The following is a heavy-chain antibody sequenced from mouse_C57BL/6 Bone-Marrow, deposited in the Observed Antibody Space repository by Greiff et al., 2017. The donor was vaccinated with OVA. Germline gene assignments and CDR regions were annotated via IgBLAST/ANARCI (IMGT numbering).Heavy chain of an antibody. D-gene: IGHD1-1*01. CDR2: IYPGDGDT. J-gene: IGHJ2*01. CDR3: VRQEDFYYASYFDY. V-gene: IGHV1-82*01. Sequence: QVQLQQSGPELVKPGASVKISCKASGYAFSSSWLNWVKQRPGKGLEWIGRIYPGDGDTNYNGKFKGKATLTADKSSSTAYMQLSSLTSEDSAVYCCVRQEDFYYASYFDYWGQGTTLTVSS. CDR1: GYAFSSSW.